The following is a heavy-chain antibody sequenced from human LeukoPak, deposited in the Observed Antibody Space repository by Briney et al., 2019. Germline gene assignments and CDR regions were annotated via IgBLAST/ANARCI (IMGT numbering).Heavy chain of an antibody. CDR2: IYSSGST. CDR3: ARGEFYYYYYMDV. V-gene: IGHV4-59*01. J-gene: IGHJ6*03. D-gene: IGHD3-10*01. CDR1: GGCISGYY. Sequence: SETPSLTCNVSGGCISGYYWTWIRQPPGQGLEWIGYIYSSGSTNYNPSLKSRVTISVDSSKTQFSLKLTSVTAADTAVYYCARGEFYYYYYMDVWGKGTTVTVSS.